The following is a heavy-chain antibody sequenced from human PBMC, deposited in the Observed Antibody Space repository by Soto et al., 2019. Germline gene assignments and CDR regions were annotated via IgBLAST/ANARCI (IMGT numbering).Heavy chain of an antibody. J-gene: IGHJ6*02. Sequence: SETLSLTCTVSGGSISSYYWSWIRQPPGKGLEWIGYIYYSGSTNYNPSLKSRVTISVDTSKNQFSLKLSSVTAADTAVYYCARSRYCGSTSCYLPYYYYYYGMDVWGQGTTVTVSS. CDR1: GGSISSYY. CDR2: IYYSGST. V-gene: IGHV4-59*01. CDR3: ARSRYCGSTSCYLPYYYYYYGMDV. D-gene: IGHD2-2*01.